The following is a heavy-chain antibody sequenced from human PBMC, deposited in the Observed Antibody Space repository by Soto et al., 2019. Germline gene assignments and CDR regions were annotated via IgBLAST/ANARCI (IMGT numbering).Heavy chain of an antibody. CDR3: ARELIVATPYYFDY. J-gene: IGHJ4*02. CDR1: GGFISSCVYD. CDR2: IYYSGST. Sequence: SGTLSLTCTVSGGFISSCVYDWRLIRQPPGKGLEWIGYIYYSGSTYYNPSLKSRVTISVDTSKNQFSLKLSSVTAADTAVYYCARELIVATPYYFDYWGQGTLVTVSS. D-gene: IGHD5-12*01. V-gene: IGHV4-30-4*01.